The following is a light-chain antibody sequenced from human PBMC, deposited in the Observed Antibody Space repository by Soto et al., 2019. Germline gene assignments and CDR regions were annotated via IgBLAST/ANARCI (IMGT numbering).Light chain of an antibody. CDR3: QQYSSLPHT. Sequence: ESVLTQSPGTLSLSPGERATLSCRASQSVSNSYFAWYQQKPGQAPRLLIYGISSRATGIPDRFSGSGSGTDFTLTISRLEPEDFVVYYCQQYSSLPHTFGQGTKLKVK. CDR2: GIS. CDR1: QSVSNSY. J-gene: IGKJ2*01. V-gene: IGKV3-20*01.